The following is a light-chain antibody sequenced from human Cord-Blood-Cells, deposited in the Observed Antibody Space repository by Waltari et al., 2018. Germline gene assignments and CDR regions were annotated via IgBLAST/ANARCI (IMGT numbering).Light chain of an antibody. Sequence: DIKMTQSPSYLSASVGVRVTLTSQASQDISNYLNWYQQQPGKAPKLLIYDASNLETGVPSRFSGSGSGTDFTFTISSLQPEDIATYYCQQYDNLPITFGPGTKVDIK. V-gene: IGKV1-33*01. CDR3: QQYDNLPIT. CDR1: QDISNY. CDR2: DAS. J-gene: IGKJ3*01.